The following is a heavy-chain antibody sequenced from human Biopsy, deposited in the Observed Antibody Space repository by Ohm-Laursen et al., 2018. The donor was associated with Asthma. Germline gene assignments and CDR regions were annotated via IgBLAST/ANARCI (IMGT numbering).Heavy chain of an antibody. CDR1: GFVFRSHA. D-gene: IGHD3-10*01. CDR2: ISSLSRYK. Sequence: SLRLSCSASGFVFRSHAMHWVRQAPGKGLEWVSSISSLSRYKYYSDSLRGRVTISRDNAKSSLHLQMSSLRAEDTAVYFCARDFTIGSGSPFHFWGPGTLVTVSS. V-gene: IGHV3-21*01. J-gene: IGHJ4*01. CDR3: ARDFTIGSGSPFHF.